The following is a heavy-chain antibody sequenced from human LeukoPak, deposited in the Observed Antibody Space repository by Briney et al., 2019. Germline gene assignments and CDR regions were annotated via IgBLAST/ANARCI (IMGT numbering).Heavy chain of an antibody. D-gene: IGHD3-10*01. CDR1: GGSISSYY. Sequence: SETLSLTCTVSGGSISSYYWSWIRQPPGKGLEWIGYIYYSGSTNYNPSLKSRVTISVDTSKNQFSLKLSSVTAADTAVYYCARHAPVRGPTHNYYYYGMDVWGQGTTVTVSS. CDR2: IYYSGST. CDR3: ARHAPVRGPTHNYYYYGMDV. V-gene: IGHV4-59*08. J-gene: IGHJ6*02.